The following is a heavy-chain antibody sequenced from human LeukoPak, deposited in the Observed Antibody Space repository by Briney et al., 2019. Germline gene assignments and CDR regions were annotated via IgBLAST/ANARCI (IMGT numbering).Heavy chain of an antibody. Sequence: ASVKVSCKASGYTFTGYYMHWVRQAPGQGFEWMGWINPNSGGANYAQKFQGRVTMTRDTSISTAYMELSRLRSDDTAVYYCARVRFWVVVPAAIDYWGQGTLVTVSS. J-gene: IGHJ4*02. CDR3: ARVRFWVVVPAAIDY. CDR1: GYTFTGYY. D-gene: IGHD2-2*02. V-gene: IGHV1-2*02. CDR2: INPNSGGA.